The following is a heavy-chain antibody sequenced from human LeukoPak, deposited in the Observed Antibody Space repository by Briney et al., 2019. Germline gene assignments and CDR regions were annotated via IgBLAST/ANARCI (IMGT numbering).Heavy chain of an antibody. Sequence: SETLSLTCTVSGGSISSYYWSWIRQPPGRGLEWIGYIYYSGSSNYNPSLKSRVTISVDTSKNQFSLKLSSVTAADTAVYYCARDQSRAGQLDAFDIWGQGTMVTVSS. CDR2: IYYSGSS. CDR1: GGSISSYY. CDR3: ARDQSRAGQLDAFDI. J-gene: IGHJ3*02. V-gene: IGHV4-59*13. D-gene: IGHD6-13*01.